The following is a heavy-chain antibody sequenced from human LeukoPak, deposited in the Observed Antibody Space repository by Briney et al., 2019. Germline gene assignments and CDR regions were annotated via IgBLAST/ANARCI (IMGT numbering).Heavy chain of an antibody. Sequence: SETLSLTCADYVGSFSGYYWSWIRRPPGKGMEWIGEINHSGSTNYNPSLKSRVTISVDTSKNQFSLKLSSLTAADTAVYYCARGWGGLVVVPAAIGNWFDPWGQGTLVTVSS. J-gene: IGHJ5*02. V-gene: IGHV4-34*01. CDR3: ARGWGGLVVVPAAIGNWFDP. CDR1: VGSFSGYY. CDR2: INHSGST. D-gene: IGHD2-2*01.